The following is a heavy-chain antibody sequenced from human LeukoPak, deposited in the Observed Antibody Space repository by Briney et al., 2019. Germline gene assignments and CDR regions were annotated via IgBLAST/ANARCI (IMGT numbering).Heavy chain of an antibody. D-gene: IGHD3-16*01. J-gene: IGHJ6*03. CDR2: IIDSGEST. V-gene: IGHV3-23*01. CDR3: AKLGGQELHNYYVAV. Sequence: PGGSLRLSSAASGFTFSSYGMSWVRQAPGKGLEWVSGIIDSGESTYYANFAKGRFTICRDNSNTTLYLQMNRLRAEDTAVYYCAKLGGQELHNYYVAVCGKGTTVAVSS. CDR1: GFTFSSYG.